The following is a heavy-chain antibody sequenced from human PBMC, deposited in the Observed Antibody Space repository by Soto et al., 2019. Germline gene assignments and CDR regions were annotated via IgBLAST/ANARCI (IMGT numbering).Heavy chain of an antibody. D-gene: IGHD3-9*01. CDR2: IYHSGST. Sequence: SETLSLTCAVSGGSISSGGYSWSWIRQPPGKGLEWIGYIYHSGSTYYNPSLKSRVTISVDRSKNQFSLKLSSVTAADTAVYYCARAAGDILTAIDNWGQGTLVTVSS. V-gene: IGHV4-30-2*01. CDR3: ARAAGDILTAIDN. J-gene: IGHJ4*02. CDR1: GGSISSGGYS.